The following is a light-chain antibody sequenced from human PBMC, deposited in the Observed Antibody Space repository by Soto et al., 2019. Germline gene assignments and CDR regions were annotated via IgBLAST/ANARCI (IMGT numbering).Light chain of an antibody. CDR3: QQSYITPLA. V-gene: IGKV1-5*01. J-gene: IGKJ1*01. Sequence: DIQMTQSPSTLSASVGDRVTITCRASQSISSWLAWYQQKPGKAPKLLIYDASSLESGVPSRFSGSGSGTEFTLTINSLQPEDFATYYCQQSYITPLAFGQGTKVDI. CDR1: QSISSW. CDR2: DAS.